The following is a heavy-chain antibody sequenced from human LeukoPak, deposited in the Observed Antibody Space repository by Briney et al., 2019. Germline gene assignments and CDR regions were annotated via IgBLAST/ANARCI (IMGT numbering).Heavy chain of an antibody. Sequence: GASVKVSCKASGYTFTSYDINWVRQATGQGLEWMGWMNPNSGNTGYAQKFQGRVTMTRNTSISTAYMELSSLRSEDTAVYYCARGLRSNWNYWGLYYFDYWGQGTLVTVSS. D-gene: IGHD1-1*01. J-gene: IGHJ4*02. CDR2: MNPNSGNT. CDR1: GYTFTSYD. CDR3: ARGLRSNWNYWGLYYFDY. V-gene: IGHV1-8*01.